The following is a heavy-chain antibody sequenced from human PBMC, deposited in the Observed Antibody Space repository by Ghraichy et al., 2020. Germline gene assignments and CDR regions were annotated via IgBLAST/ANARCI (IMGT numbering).Heavy chain of an antibody. V-gene: IGHV1-24*01. Sequence: ASVKLSCKVSGYTLTELSMHWVRQAPGKGLEWMGGFDPEDGETIYAQKFQGRVTMTEDTSTDTAYMGLSSLRSEDTAVYYCATGSRGRNCGGDCYAGAFDIWGQGTMVTVSS. CDR1: GYTLTELS. CDR3: ATGSRGRNCGGDCYAGAFDI. CDR2: FDPEDGET. J-gene: IGHJ3*02. D-gene: IGHD2-21*01.